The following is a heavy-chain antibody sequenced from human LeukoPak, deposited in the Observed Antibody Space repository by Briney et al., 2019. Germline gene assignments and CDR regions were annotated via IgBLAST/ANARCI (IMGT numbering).Heavy chain of an antibody. V-gene: IGHV3-66*01. Sequence: GGSLRLSCAASGFTVSSNYMSWVRQAPGEGLEWVSIIYSGGNTYYVDSVKGRFTISRGNSKNTLYLQMNSLRGEDTAVYYCARDFNCYDSSGYYYAFDIWGQGTMVTVSS. CDR3: ARDFNCYDSSGYYYAFDI. D-gene: IGHD3-22*01. CDR1: GFTVSSNY. CDR2: IYSGGNT. J-gene: IGHJ3*02.